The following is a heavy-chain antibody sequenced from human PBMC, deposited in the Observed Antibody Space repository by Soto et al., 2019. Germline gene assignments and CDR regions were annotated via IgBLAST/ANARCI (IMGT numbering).Heavy chain of an antibody. CDR1: GFTFSSYA. D-gene: IGHD1-1*01. CDR2: ISGSGGST. CDR3: AKDLGMELEPDAFDI. Sequence: LRLSCAASGFTFSSYAMSWFRQAPGKGLEWVSAISGSGGSTYYADSVKGRFTISRDNSKNTLYLQMNSLRAEDTAVYYCAKDLGMELEPDAFDIWGQGTMVTVSS. V-gene: IGHV3-23*01. J-gene: IGHJ3*02.